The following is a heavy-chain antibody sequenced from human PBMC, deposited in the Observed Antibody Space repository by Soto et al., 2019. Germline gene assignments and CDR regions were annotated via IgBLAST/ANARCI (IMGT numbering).Heavy chain of an antibody. CDR1: GGSISSGGYY. D-gene: IGHD1-26*01. CDR2: IYYSGST. CDR3: ARVKKELLLDY. Sequence: SETLSLTCTVSGGSISSGGYYWSWIRQHPGKGLEWIGYIYYSGSTYYNPSLKSRVTISVDTSKNQFSLKLSSVTAADTAVYYCARVKKELLLDYWGQGTLVTVSS. J-gene: IGHJ4*02. V-gene: IGHV4-31*03.